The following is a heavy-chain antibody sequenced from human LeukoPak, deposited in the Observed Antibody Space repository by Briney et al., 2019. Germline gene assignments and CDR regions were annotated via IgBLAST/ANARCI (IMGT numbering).Heavy chain of an antibody. CDR1: GYPFTGYY. J-gene: IGHJ3*02. CDR2: INPNSGGT. Sequence: ASVQVSFQASGYPFTGYYMHWVRPAPGQGPEWMGWINPNSGGTNYAQKFQGWVTMTRDTSISTAYMELGRLRSDDTAVYYCARAWTVVAATDLDAFDIWGQGTMVTVSS. CDR3: ARAWTVVAATDLDAFDI. D-gene: IGHD2-15*01. V-gene: IGHV1-2*04.